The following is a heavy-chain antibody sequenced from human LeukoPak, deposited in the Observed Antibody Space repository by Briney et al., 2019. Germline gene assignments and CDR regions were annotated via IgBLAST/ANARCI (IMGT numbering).Heavy chain of an antibody. Sequence: ASVKVSCKASGYTFTSYYMHWVRQAPGQGLEWMGIINPSGGSTSYAQKFQGRVTITADKSTSTAYMELSSLRSEDTAVYYCKLPANAFDIWGQGTMVTVSS. J-gene: IGHJ3*02. CDR3: KLPANAFDI. CDR1: GYTFTSYY. V-gene: IGHV1-46*01. CDR2: INPSGGST.